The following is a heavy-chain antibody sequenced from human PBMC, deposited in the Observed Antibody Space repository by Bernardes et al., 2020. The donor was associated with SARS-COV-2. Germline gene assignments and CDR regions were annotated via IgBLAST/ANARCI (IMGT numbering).Heavy chain of an antibody. V-gene: IGHV4-39*01. CDR3: AGSSCVIDCYIGGLRSWDYGMDV. Sequence: SETLSLTCTVSGGSISSSSYYWGWIRQPPGKGLEWIGSIYPSGNSYYNPSVQSRVTESVYTSKHQFSRRLSFVTAADTAVYYCAGSSCVIDCYIGGLRSWDYGMDVWGQGTTVNVSS. J-gene: IGHJ6*02. CDR2: IYPSGNS. CDR1: GGSISSSSYY. D-gene: IGHD2-21*02.